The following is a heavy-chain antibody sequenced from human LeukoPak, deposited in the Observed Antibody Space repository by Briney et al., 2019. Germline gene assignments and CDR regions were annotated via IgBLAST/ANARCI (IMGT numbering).Heavy chain of an antibody. J-gene: IGHJ4*02. CDR2: ISSSSSYI. CDR1: GFTFSSYS. Sequence: PGGSLRLSCAASGFTFSSYSMNWVRQAPGKGLEWVSPISSSSSYIYYADSVKGRFTISRDNAKNSLYLQMNSLRAEDTAVYYCATFLDGYFDYWGQGTLVTVSS. V-gene: IGHV3-21*01. CDR3: ATFLDGYFDY. D-gene: IGHD2/OR15-2a*01.